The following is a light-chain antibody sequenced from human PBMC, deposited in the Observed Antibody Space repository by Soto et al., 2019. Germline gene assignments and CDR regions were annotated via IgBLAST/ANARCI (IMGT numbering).Light chain of an antibody. V-gene: IGLV2-14*01. CDR2: EVS. CDR1: SSDVGGYNY. J-gene: IGLJ1*01. CDR3: SSYTSSSTLV. Sequence: QSALTQPASVSGSPGQSITIPCTGTSSDVGGYNYVSWYQQHPGKAPKLMIYEVSNRPSGVSNRFSGSKSGNTASLTMSGLQAEDEADYYCSSYTSSSTLVFGTGTKVTV.